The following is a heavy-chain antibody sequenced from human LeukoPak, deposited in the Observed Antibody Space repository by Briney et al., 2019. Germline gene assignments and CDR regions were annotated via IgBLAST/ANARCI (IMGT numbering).Heavy chain of an antibody. CDR2: MNPNSGNT. V-gene: IGHV1-8*01. Sequence: ASVKVSCKASGYTFTSYDINWVRQATGQGLEWMGWMNPNSGNTGYAQKFQGRVTMTRNTSISTAYMELSSLRSEDTAVYYCARGRKGSTIFGVVITELYCYYMDVWGKGTTVTVSS. D-gene: IGHD3-3*01. CDR3: ARGRKGSTIFGVVITELYCYYMDV. CDR1: GYTFTSYD. J-gene: IGHJ6*03.